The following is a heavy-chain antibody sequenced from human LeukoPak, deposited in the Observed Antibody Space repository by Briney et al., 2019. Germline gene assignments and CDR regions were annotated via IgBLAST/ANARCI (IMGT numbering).Heavy chain of an antibody. J-gene: IGHJ4*02. D-gene: IGHD3-10*01. V-gene: IGHV1-18*01. CDR2: ISAYNGNT. CDR1: GYTFTSYG. Sequence: ASVKVSCKASGYTFTSYGISWVRQAPGQGLEWMGWISAYNGNTNYAQKLQGRVTMTTDTSTSTAYMELRSLRSDDTAAYYCARDDPSVKLLWFGEFPSLFDYWGQGTLVTVSS. CDR3: ARDDPSVKLLWFGEFPSLFDY.